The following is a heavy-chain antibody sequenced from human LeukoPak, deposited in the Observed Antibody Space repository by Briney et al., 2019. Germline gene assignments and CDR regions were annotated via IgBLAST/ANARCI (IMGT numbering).Heavy chain of an antibody. Sequence: GGSLRLSCAASGFTVSGKYMTWVRQAPGKGLEWVSVIYSGGSTIYAGSLEGRFTISRDNSKNTLYLQMNSLRAEDTAVYYCAATTLVTMVRGVITNGYMDVWGKGTTVTVSS. D-gene: IGHD3-10*01. J-gene: IGHJ6*03. CDR1: GFTVSGKY. CDR2: IYSGGST. CDR3: AATTLVTMVRGVITNGYMDV. V-gene: IGHV3-66*02.